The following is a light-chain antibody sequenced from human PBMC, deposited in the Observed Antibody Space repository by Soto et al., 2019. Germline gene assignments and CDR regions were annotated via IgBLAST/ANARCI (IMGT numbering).Light chain of an antibody. Sequence: EIVMTQSPATLSGSPGERATLSCRTSQSVSVNLAWYQQKPGQAPRLLIYGASIMATGIPARFSGSGSGTEFSLTISSLQSEDFAVYYCHQYNNWPSSFGPGTKVHIK. CDR3: HQYNNWPSS. CDR2: GAS. CDR1: QSVSVN. V-gene: IGKV3-15*01. J-gene: IGKJ3*01.